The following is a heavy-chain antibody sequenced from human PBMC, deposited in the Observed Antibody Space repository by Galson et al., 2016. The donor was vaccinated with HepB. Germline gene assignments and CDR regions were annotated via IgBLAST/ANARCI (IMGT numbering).Heavy chain of an antibody. V-gene: IGHV4-4*02. Sequence: ETLSLTCAVSGASISDNYWWGRVRQSPEKGLEWIGEIYQTGTANYNPSFTRRATIAVDTSKNQISLRLDSVTAADTAVYYCARGNLGTTASMAFDYWGPGTLVSVST. CDR3: ARGNLGTTASMAFDY. CDR2: IYQTGTA. J-gene: IGHJ4*02. CDR1: GASISDNYW. D-gene: IGHD1/OR15-1a*01.